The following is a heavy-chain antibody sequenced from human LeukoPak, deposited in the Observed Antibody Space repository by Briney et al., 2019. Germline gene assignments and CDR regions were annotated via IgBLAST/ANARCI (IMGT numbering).Heavy chain of an antibody. CDR3: ARDRGYSFSHNWFDP. D-gene: IGHD4-11*01. CDR2: IIPIFGTA. Sequence: ASVKVSCKASGGTFSSYAISWVRQAPGQGLEWMGGIIPIFGTANYAQKFQGRVTITTDESTSTAYMELSSLRSEDTAVYYCARDRGYSFSHNWFDPWGQGTLVTVSS. J-gene: IGHJ5*02. CDR1: GGTFSSYA. V-gene: IGHV1-69*05.